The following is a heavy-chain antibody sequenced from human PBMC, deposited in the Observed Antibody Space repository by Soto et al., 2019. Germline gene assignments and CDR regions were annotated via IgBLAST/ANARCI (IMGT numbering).Heavy chain of an antibody. CDR2: IYHSGIT. CDR3: ARDDHIVVVPTSLGAMEV. CDR1: GGSISSNKW. Sequence: SETLSLTCAVYGGSISSNKWWSWVRQPPVKGLEWIGEIYHSGITNYNPSLNSRVTISLDKPKNQFSLKLTSVTAADSAVYYCARDDHIVVVPTSLGAMEVWGQGTTVTVSS. V-gene: IGHV4-4*02. J-gene: IGHJ6*02. D-gene: IGHD2-2*01.